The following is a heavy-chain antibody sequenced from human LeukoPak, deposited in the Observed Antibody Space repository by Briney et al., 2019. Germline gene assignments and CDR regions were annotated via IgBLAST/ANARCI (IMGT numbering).Heavy chain of an antibody. J-gene: IGHJ6*02. D-gene: IGHD3-10*01. V-gene: IGHV4-59*01. CDR2: IYYSGST. CDR1: GGSISSYY. Sequence: SETLSLTCTVSGGSISSYYWSWIRQPPGKGLEWIGYIYYSGSTNYNPSLKSRVTISVDTSKNQFSLKLSSVTAADTAVYYCARGSSLWPNYYYYYGMDVWGQGTTVTVSS. CDR3: ARGSSLWPNYYYYYGMDV.